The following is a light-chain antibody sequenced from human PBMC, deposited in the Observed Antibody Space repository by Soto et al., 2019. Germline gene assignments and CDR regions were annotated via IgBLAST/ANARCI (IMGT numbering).Light chain of an antibody. Sequence: QSALTQPASVSGSPGPSITISCTGTSSDVGSYNLVSWYQQHPGKAPKLMIYEGSKRPSGVSNRFSGSKSGNTASLTISGLQAEAEADYYCCSYAGSSTVVFGGGTKLTV. CDR2: EGS. CDR1: SSDVGSYNL. J-gene: IGLJ2*01. V-gene: IGLV2-23*01. CDR3: CSYAGSSTVV.